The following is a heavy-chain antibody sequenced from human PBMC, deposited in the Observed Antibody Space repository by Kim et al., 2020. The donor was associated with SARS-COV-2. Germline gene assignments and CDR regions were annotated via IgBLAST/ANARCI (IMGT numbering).Heavy chain of an antibody. CDR2: IKQDGSEK. CDR1: GFTFSSYW. V-gene: IGHV3-7*01. J-gene: IGHJ4*02. Sequence: GGSLRLSCAASGFTFSSYWMSWVRQAPGKGLEWVANIKQDGSEKYYVDSVKGRFTISRDNAKNSLYLQMNSLRAEDTAVYYCARVGGYSSGYYDYWGQGTLVTVSS. CDR3: ARVGGYSSGYYDY. D-gene: IGHD3-22*01.